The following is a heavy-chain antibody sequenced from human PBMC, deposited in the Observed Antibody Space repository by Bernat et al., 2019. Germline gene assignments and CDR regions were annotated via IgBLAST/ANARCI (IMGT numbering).Heavy chain of an antibody. CDR1: GFTFSVAW. D-gene: IGHD3-22*01. Sequence: VQLVESGGGLVKPGGSLRLSCAASGFTFSVAWMNLVRQAPGRGLGWVDRIKSKTDGGTTDYAAPVKGRFTISRDDSENTLYLQMNSLKTEDTAVYYCTTDYYDSSGYFTFGYWGQGILVTVSS. V-gene: IGHV3-15*07. CDR2: IKSKTDGGTT. J-gene: IGHJ4*02. CDR3: TTDYYDSSGYFTFGY.